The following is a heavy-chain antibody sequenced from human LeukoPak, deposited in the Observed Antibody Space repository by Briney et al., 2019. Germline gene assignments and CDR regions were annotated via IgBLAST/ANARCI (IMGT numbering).Heavy chain of an antibody. CDR1: GGSIRSGGYY. V-gene: IGHV4-31*03. CDR2: IYYSGST. Sequence: PSQTLSLTCTVSGGSIRSGGYYWSWVRQHPGKGREWIGYIYYSGSTYYNPSLKSRVTISVDTSKNQFSLKLSSVTAADTAVYYCARGSPHWFDPWGQGTLVTVSS. J-gene: IGHJ5*02. CDR3: ARGSPHWFDP.